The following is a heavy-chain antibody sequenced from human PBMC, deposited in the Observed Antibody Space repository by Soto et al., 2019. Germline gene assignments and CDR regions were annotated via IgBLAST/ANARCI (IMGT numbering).Heavy chain of an antibody. D-gene: IGHD5-12*01. CDR2: INAGNGNT. CDR1: GYIFTNYA. V-gene: IGHV1-3*01. Sequence: QVQFVQSGAEVKKPGASVKVSCKASGYIFTNYAIHWVRQAPGQSLEWLGWINAGNGNTKYSQNFQGRVTISRDTSASTAYMELSSLRSEDTAVYYGARRTEEGPTTPRDWYFAFWGRGTLVTVSS. CDR3: ARRTEEGPTTPRDWYFAF. J-gene: IGHJ2*01.